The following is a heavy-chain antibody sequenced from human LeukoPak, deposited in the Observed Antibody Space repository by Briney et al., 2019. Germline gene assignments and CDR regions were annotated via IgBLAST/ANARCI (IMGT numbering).Heavy chain of an antibody. V-gene: IGHV3-74*01. J-gene: IGHJ4*02. Sequence: GGSLRLSCAASGFTFSSYWMHWVRQAPGKGLVWVSRINSDGSSTSYADSVKGRFTISRDNAKNTLYLQMNSLRAEDTAVYYCAKEREQYTTYFDYWGQGTLVTVSS. CDR2: INSDGSST. CDR1: GFTFSSYW. CDR3: AKEREQYTTYFDY. D-gene: IGHD1-26*01.